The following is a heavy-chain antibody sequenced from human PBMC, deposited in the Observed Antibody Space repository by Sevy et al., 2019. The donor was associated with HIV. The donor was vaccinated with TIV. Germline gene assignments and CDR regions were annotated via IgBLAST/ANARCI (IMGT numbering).Heavy chain of an antibody. CDR3: VRGDYYGSGSYYSRLVGYYYYYYMDV. D-gene: IGHD3-10*01. CDR2: INPNSGGT. CDR1: GYTFTGYY. J-gene: IGHJ6*03. Sequence: ASVKVSCKASGYTFTGYYMHWVRQAPGQGLEWMGWINPNSGGTNYAQKFQGRVTMTRDTSISTAYMELSRLRSDDTAVYYCVRGDYYGSGSYYSRLVGYYYYYYMDVWGKGTTVTVSS. V-gene: IGHV1-2*02.